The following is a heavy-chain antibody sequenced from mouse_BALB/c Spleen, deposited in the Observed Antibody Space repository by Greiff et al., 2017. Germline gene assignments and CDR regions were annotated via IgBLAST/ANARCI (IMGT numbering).Heavy chain of an antibody. V-gene: IGHV14-3*02. Sequence: VQLQQSGAELVKPGASVKLSCTASGFNIKDTYMHWVKQRPEQGLEWIGRIDPENGNTKYDPKFQGKATITADTSSNTAYLQLSSLTSEDTAVYYCARKDYYYGSSLSYAMDYWGQGTSVTVSS. CDR1: GFNIKDTY. CDR3: ARKDYYYGSSLSYAMDY. J-gene: IGHJ4*01. CDR2: IDPENGNT. D-gene: IGHD1-1*01.